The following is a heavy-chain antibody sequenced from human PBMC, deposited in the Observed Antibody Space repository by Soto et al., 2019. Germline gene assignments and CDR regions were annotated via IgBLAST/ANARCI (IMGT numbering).Heavy chain of an antibody. CDR3: SKDNTLRIRRGSSSWYFDY. V-gene: IGHV3-23*01. J-gene: IGHJ4*02. Sequence: PGGSLRLSCAASGFTFSSYAMSWVRQAPGKGLEWVSAISGSGGSTYYADSVKGRFTISRDNSKNTLYLQMNSLRAEDTAVYYCSKDNTLRIRRGSSSWYFDYWGQGTLVTVSS. D-gene: IGHD6-13*01. CDR2: ISGSGGST. CDR1: GFTFSSYA.